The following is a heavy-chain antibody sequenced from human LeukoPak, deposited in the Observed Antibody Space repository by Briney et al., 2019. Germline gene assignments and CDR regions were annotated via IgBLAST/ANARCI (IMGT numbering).Heavy chain of an antibody. D-gene: IGHD3-22*01. V-gene: IGHV3-33*06. J-gene: IGHJ4*02. Sequence: GGSLRLSCAASGFTFSSYGMHWVRQAPGKGLEWVAVIWYDGSNEYYADSVKGRFTISRDNSKNTLYLQMNSLRAEDTAVYYCAKPRNYYDSEYYFDYWGQGTLVTVSS. CDR3: AKPRNYYDSEYYFDY. CDR2: IWYDGSNE. CDR1: GFTFSSYG.